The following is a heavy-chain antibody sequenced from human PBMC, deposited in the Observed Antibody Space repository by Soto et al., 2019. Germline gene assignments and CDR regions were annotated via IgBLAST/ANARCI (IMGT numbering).Heavy chain of an antibody. D-gene: IGHD2-15*01. CDR3: AKDQLYCSGGSCYSSFFVY. CDR2: IWSDGSYE. V-gene: IGHV3-33*06. J-gene: IGHJ4*02. Sequence: GGSLRLSWAASGFKFNTYGMHWVRQAPGKGLEWVAVIWSDGSYEYYADSVKGRFTISRDNSKNTLYLQMNSLRAEDTAVYYCAKDQLYCSGGSCYSSFFVYWGQGTLVTVSS. CDR1: GFKFNTYG.